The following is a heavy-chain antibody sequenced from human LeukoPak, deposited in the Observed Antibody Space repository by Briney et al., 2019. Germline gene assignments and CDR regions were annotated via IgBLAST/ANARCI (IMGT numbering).Heavy chain of an antibody. CDR3: ARRRDYYESSGFYVGGMDV. Sequence: SETLSLTCTVSGGSISSRDYYWDWIRQPPGKGLEWIGSIFFSGTAYYHSSLKSRVTISADTSKNQFSLKMNSVTAADTAMYFCARRRDYYESSGFYVGGMDVWGQGTTVTVSS. D-gene: IGHD3-22*01. CDR1: GGSISSRDYY. V-gene: IGHV4-39*01. J-gene: IGHJ6*02. CDR2: IFFSGTA.